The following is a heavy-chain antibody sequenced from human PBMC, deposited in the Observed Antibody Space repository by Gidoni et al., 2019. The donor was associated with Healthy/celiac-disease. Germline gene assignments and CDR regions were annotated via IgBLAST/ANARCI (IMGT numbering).Heavy chain of an antibody. CDR1: GGTFSSYA. V-gene: IGHV1-69*06. Sequence: VQLVQSGAEVKKPGSSVKVSCKASGGTFSSYAISWVRQAPGQGLEWMGGIIPIFGTANSAQKFQGRVTITADKSTSTAYMELSSLRSEDTAVYYCAGGYCSSTSCPDAFDIWGQGTMVTVSS. CDR3: AGGYCSSTSCPDAFDI. D-gene: IGHD2-2*01. CDR2: IIPIFGTA. J-gene: IGHJ3*02.